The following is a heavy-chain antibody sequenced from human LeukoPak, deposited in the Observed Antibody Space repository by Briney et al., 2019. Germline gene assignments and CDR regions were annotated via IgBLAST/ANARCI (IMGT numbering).Heavy chain of an antibody. Sequence: PSETLSLTCTVSGGSISSSSYYWGWIRQPPGKGLEWIGYISYSGSTNYNPSLKSRVTISVDTSKNQFSLKLISVTAADAAVYYCSRDYYGSGSPNWFDPWGQGTLVTVSS. D-gene: IGHD3-10*01. CDR1: GGSISSSSYY. J-gene: IGHJ5*02. V-gene: IGHV4-61*01. CDR2: ISYSGST. CDR3: SRDYYGSGSPNWFDP.